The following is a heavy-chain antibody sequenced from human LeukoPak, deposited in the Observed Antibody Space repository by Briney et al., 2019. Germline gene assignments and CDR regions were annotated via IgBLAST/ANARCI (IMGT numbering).Heavy chain of an antibody. J-gene: IGHJ4*02. CDR3: ATAGYSYGYY. D-gene: IGHD5-18*01. CDR2: INHSGST. CDR1: GGSFSGYY. Sequence: SETLSLTCAVYGGSFSGYYWGWIRQPPGKGLEWIGEINHSGSTNYNPSLKSRVTISVDTSKNQFSLKLSSVTAADTAVYYCATAGYSYGYYWGQGTLVTVSS. V-gene: IGHV4-34*01.